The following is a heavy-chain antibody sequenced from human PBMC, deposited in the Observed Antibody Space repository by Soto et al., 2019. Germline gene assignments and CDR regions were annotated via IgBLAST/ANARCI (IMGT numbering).Heavy chain of an antibody. CDR1: GFTLSRHW. D-gene: IGHD3-16*01. V-gene: IGHV3-7*03. CDR3: ARDGLPFALDI. J-gene: IGHJ3*02. CDR2: IKEDGSEI. Sequence: GGSLRLSCAASGFTLSRHWMSWVRQAPGKGLEWVAKIKEDGSEINYVDSAKGRFTISRDNAKNSLYLQMDSLRAEDTAVYYCARDGLPFALDIWGHGKMVTVSS.